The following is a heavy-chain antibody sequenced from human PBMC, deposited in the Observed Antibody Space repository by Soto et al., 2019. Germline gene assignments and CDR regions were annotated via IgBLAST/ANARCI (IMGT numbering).Heavy chain of an antibody. Sequence: QVQLVESGGGVVQPGRSLRLSCAASGFTFSSYAMHWVRQAPGKGLEWVAVISYDGSNKYYADSVKGRFTISRDNSENTLYLQMNSLRAEDTVVYYCARDYYGMDVWGQGTTVTVSS. CDR2: ISYDGSNK. V-gene: IGHV3-30-3*01. CDR3: ARDYYGMDV. CDR1: GFTFSSYA. J-gene: IGHJ6*02.